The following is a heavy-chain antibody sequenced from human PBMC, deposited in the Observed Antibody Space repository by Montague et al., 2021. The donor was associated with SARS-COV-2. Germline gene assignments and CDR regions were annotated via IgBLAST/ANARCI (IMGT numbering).Heavy chain of an antibody. Sequence: TLSLTCTVSGGSISSGGYYWSWIRQHPGKGLEWIGYIYYSGSTYYNSSLKSRVTISVDTSKNQFSLKLSSVTAADTAVYYCARAGTITMIVVVIDAFDIWAKGQWSPSLQ. CDR2: IYYSGST. J-gene: IGHJ3*02. D-gene: IGHD3-22*01. V-gene: IGHV4-31*03. CDR3: ARAGTITMIVVVIDAFDI. CDR1: GGSISSGGYY.